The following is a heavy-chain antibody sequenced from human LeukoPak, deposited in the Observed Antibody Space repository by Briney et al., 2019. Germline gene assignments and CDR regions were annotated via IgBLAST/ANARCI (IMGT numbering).Heavy chain of an antibody. CDR1: GGSISSYY. Sequence: SETLSLTGTVSGGSISSYYWSWIRQPPGKGLEWIGYIYYSGSTNYNPSLKSRVTISVDTSKNQFSLKLSSVTAADTAVYYCAREKGYYDSSGYWAGNFDYWGQGTLVTVSS. D-gene: IGHD3-22*01. CDR2: IYYSGST. CDR3: AREKGYYDSSGYWAGNFDY. V-gene: IGHV4-59*13. J-gene: IGHJ4*02.